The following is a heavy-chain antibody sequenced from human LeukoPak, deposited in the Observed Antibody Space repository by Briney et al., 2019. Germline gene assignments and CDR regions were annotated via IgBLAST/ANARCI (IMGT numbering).Heavy chain of an antibody. Sequence: ASVKVSCKASGYTFTIYYMHWVRQAPGQGLEWMGIINPSGGSTSYAQKFQGRVTITRDTSASTAYMELSSLRSEDTAVYYCARAPVQYYYDSSGLDYWGQGTLVTVSS. J-gene: IGHJ4*02. CDR1: GYTFTIYY. CDR2: INPSGGST. D-gene: IGHD3-22*01. V-gene: IGHV1-46*01. CDR3: ARAPVQYYYDSSGLDY.